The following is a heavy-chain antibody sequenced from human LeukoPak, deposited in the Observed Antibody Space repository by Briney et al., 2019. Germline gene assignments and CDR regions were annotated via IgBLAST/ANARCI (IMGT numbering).Heavy chain of an antibody. D-gene: IGHD2-2*01. CDR2: IYYSGST. J-gene: IGHJ4*02. CDR3: ASGPTMSGIVVVPAAIVS. Sequence: PSQTLSLPCTVSGGSISSGDYYWSWIRQPPGKGLEWIVYIYYSGSTYYNPSLKSRVTISVDTSKNQFSLKLSSVTAADTAVYYCASGPTMSGIVVVPAAIVSWGQGTLVTVSS. V-gene: IGHV4-30-4*08. CDR1: GGSISSGDYY.